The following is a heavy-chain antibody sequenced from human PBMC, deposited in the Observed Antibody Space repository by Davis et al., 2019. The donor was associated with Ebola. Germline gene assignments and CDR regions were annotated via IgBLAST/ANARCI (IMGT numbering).Heavy chain of an antibody. D-gene: IGHD1-26*01. Sequence: GGSLRLSCAASGFTFSSYAMSWVRQAPGKGLEWVSTLGLSADTYYADSVKGRFTISRDNSKNTLYLQMNSLRVEDTAMYYCAKDTSNIWFDVWGQGTLVTVSS. CDR2: LGLSADT. CDR1: GFTFSSYA. V-gene: IGHV3-23*01. J-gene: IGHJ3*01. CDR3: AKDTSNIWFDV.